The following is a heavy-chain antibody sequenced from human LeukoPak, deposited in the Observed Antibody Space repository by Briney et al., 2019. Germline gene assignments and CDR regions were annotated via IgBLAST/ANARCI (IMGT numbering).Heavy chain of an antibody. Sequence: SVKDSCKASGGTFSSYAISWVRQAPGQGLEWMGGIIPIFGTANYAQKFQGRVTITADESTSTAYMELSSLRSEDTAVYYCARCGSGVENWFDPWGQGTLVTVSS. CDR2: IIPIFGTA. CDR3: ARCGSGVENWFDP. CDR1: GGTFSSYA. D-gene: IGHD6-25*01. J-gene: IGHJ5*02. V-gene: IGHV1-69*13.